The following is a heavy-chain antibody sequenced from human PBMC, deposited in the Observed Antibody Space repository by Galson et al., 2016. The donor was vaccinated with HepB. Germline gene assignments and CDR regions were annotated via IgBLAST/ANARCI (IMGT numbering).Heavy chain of an antibody. CDR2: ISRTSSYK. J-gene: IGHJ5*02. V-gene: IGHV3-21*01. Sequence: SLRLSCAASGFSFSSYSMNWVRQAPGKGLEWVSTISRTSSYKHYADSVKGRFTTSRDNAKNSLFLQMNSLRVEDTAVYYCARDTKDFWPWGQGSLVTISS. CDR3: ARDTKDFWP. CDR1: GFSFSSYS. D-gene: IGHD3-3*01.